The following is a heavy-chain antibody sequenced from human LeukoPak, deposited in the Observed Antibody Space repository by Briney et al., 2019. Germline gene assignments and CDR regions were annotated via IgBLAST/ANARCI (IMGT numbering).Heavy chain of an antibody. D-gene: IGHD3-10*01. J-gene: IGHJ2*01. CDR1: GGSISSSSYY. CDR3: ARSRAYYYGSGSWDFDL. V-gene: IGHV4-39*01. CDR2: IYYSGST. Sequence: SETLSLTCTVSGGSISSSSYYRAWIRQPPGEGLEWIGTIYYSGSTYYNPSLKSRVTISVDTPKNQFSLRLSSVTAADTAVYYCARSRAYYYGSGSWDFDLWGRGTLVTVSS.